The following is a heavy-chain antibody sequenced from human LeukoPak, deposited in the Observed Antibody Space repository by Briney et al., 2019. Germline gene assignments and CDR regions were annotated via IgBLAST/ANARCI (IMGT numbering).Heavy chain of an antibody. J-gene: IGHJ6*02. V-gene: IGHV1-18*01. CDR2: ISAYNGNT. CDR3: ARVLRRSGMDV. D-gene: IGHD3-16*01. CDR1: GGTFSSYA. Sequence: ASVKVSCKASGGTFSSYAISCVRQAPGQGLEWMGWISAYNGNTNYAQKLQGRVTMTTDTSTSTAYMELRSLRSDDTAVYYCARVLRRSGMDVWGQGTTVTVSS.